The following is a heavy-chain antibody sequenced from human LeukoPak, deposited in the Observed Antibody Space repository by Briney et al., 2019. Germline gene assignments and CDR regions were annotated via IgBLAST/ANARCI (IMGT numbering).Heavy chain of an antibody. D-gene: IGHD5-12*01. J-gene: IGHJ6*03. Sequence: PSETLSLTCTVSGGSISSYYWSWIRQPPGKGLEWIGSIYYSGSTYYNPSLKSRVTISVDTSKNQFSLKLSSVTAADTAVYYCARVDIVARAMDVWGKGTTVTISS. CDR2: IYYSGST. CDR3: ARVDIVARAMDV. CDR1: GGSISSYY. V-gene: IGHV4-39*01.